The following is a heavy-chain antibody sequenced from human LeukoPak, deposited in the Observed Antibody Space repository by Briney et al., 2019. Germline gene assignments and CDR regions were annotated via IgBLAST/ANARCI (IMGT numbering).Heavy chain of an antibody. Sequence: GESLKISCKGSGYSFTSYWIGWVRQMPGKGLEWMGIIYPGDSDTRYSPSFQGQVTISADKSISTAYLQWSSLKASDTAMYYCARHRLHFYEYYYYYMDVWGKGTTVTVSS. V-gene: IGHV5-51*01. J-gene: IGHJ6*03. D-gene: IGHD3-3*02. CDR2: IYPGDSDT. CDR3: ARHRLHFYEYYYYYMDV. CDR1: GYSFTSYW.